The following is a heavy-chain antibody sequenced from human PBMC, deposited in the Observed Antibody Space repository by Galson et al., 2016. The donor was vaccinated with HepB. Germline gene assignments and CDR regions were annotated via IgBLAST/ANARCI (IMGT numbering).Heavy chain of an antibody. CDR1: GFSFRSFA. Sequence: SLRLSCAASGFSFRSFAMSWVRQAPGRGLEWVSGITGNGGKTYYAGSVNGRFSISRDNSNNTLYLHMGSLRGEDSALYYCARDYFGSGRFDYWGQGTLVTVSS. J-gene: IGHJ4*02. CDR3: ARDYFGSGRFDY. D-gene: IGHD3-10*01. CDR2: ITGNGGKT. V-gene: IGHV3-23*01.